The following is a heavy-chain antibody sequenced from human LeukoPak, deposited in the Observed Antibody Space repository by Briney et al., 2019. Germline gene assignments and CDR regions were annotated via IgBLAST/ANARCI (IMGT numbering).Heavy chain of an antibody. V-gene: IGHV3-7*01. J-gene: IGHJ4*01. D-gene: IGHD6-13*01. CDR2: IRQDGGEK. CDR1: GFTFSSYW. Sequence: GGSLRLSCAVSGFTFSSYWMNWVRQAPGKGLEWVASIRQDGGEKTYVDSVKGRFTISRDNTKNTLYLQINSLRAEDTAMYYCARDGTAPGLYFDLWGQGTLVTVSS. CDR3: ARDGTAPGLYFDL.